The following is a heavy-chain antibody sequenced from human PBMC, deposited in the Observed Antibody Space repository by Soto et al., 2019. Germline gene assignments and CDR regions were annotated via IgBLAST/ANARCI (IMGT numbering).Heavy chain of an antibody. CDR2: ISYDGSNK. Sequence: GWSLGISCAACGLTFSSYGMHWVRKAPGKGLEWVAVISYDGSNKYYADSVKGRFTISRDNSKNTLYLQMNSLRAEDTAVYYCAKATGPTGKGFAFDIWGQGTMVTVSS. J-gene: IGHJ3*02. CDR3: AKATGPTGKGFAFDI. V-gene: IGHV3-30*18. CDR1: GLTFSSYG. D-gene: IGHD3-10*01.